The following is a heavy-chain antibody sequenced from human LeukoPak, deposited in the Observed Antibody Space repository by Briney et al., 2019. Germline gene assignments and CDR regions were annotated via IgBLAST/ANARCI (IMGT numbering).Heavy chain of an antibody. CDR3: ARIIAVAGFDY. Sequence: PGRSLRLSCAASGFTFSSYAMHWVRQAPGKGLEWVAVISYDGSNKYYADSVKGRFTISRDNSKNTLYLQMNSLRAEDTAVYYCARIIAVAGFDYWGQGTLVTVSS. J-gene: IGHJ4*02. D-gene: IGHD6-19*01. CDR2: ISYDGSNK. CDR1: GFTFSSYA. V-gene: IGHV3-30-3*01.